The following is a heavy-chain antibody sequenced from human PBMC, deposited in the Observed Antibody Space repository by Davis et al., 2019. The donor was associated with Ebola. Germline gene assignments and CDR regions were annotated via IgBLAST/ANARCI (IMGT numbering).Heavy chain of an antibody. V-gene: IGHV4-39*07. CDR2: IYYSGST. D-gene: IGHD4-17*01. CDR1: GGSISSSSYY. J-gene: IGHJ4*02. Sequence: PSETLSLTCTVSGGSISSSSYYWGWIRQPPGKGLEWIGSIYYSGSTYYNPSLKSRVTISVDTSANQFSLKLSSVTAADTAVYYCARETTVTTIFDYWGQGTLVTVSS. CDR3: ARETTVTTIFDY.